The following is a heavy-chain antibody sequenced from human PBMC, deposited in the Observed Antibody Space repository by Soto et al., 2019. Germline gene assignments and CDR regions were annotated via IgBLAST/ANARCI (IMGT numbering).Heavy chain of an antibody. J-gene: IGHJ3*02. CDR1: VCTFSSYG. CDR2: IWYDGSNK. V-gene: IGHV3-33*01. CDR3: ARAKGITMIVDSFDI. Sequence: LRXSCAASVCTFSSYGIHWVRQSPGKGLEWVAVIWYDGSNKYYADSVKGRFTISRDNSKNTLYLQMNSLRAEDTAVYYCARAKGITMIVDSFDIWGQGTMVTVSS. D-gene: IGHD3-22*01.